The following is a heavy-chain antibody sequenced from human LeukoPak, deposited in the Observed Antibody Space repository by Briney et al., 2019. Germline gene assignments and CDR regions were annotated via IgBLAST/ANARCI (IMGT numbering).Heavy chain of an antibody. Sequence: GGSLRLSCAASGFTFSSYGMNWVRQAQGKGLEWVSAISDGCSDTFYADSVRGRFAISRDNSKNTLFLQMNSLRAEDTAVYYCAKRVPYSSSSVYFDFWGQGTLVTVSS. J-gene: IGHJ4*02. V-gene: IGHV3-23*01. CDR1: GFTFSSYG. CDR2: ISDGCSDT. D-gene: IGHD6-6*01. CDR3: AKRVPYSSSSVYFDF.